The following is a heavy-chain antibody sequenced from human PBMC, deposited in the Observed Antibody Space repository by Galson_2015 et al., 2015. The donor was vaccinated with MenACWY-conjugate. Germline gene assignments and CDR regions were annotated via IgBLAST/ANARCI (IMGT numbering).Heavy chain of an antibody. Sequence: SEPLSLTCAVSGASIISTKWWSWVRQPPGKGLEWIAETHHSGRTNYNPSLKGRVIISVNTSKNQFSLGLYSVTAADTAVYYCATQSAFYQDYWGQGTLVSVSS. J-gene: IGHJ4*02. CDR1: GASIISTKW. CDR2: THHSGRT. V-gene: IGHV4-4*02. CDR3: ATQSAFYQDY. D-gene: IGHD2-2*01.